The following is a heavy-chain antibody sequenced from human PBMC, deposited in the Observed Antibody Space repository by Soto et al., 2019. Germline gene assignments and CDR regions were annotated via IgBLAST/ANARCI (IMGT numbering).Heavy chain of an antibody. CDR3: ARDSTYSSGWNPDAFDI. CDR1: GYTFTSYG. CDR2: ISAYNGNT. J-gene: IGHJ3*02. V-gene: IGHV1-18*01. D-gene: IGHD6-19*01. Sequence: ASVKVSCKASGYTFTSYGISWVRQAPGQGLEWMGWISAYNGNTNYAQKHQGRVTMTTDTSTSTAYMELRSLRSDDTAVYYCARDSTYSSGWNPDAFDIWGQGTMVTVSS.